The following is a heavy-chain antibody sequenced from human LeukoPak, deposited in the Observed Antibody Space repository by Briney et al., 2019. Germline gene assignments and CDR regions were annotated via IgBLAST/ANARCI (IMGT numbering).Heavy chain of an antibody. V-gene: IGHV3-15*04. CDR2: TVSEIGGGTT. CDR1: GFTFNYAW. CDR3: TTDEDWNYARKDV. D-gene: IGHD1-7*01. Sequence: GGSLRLSCAASGFTFNYAWMSWVRQVPGKGLEWVGQTVSEIGGGTTDYAAPVKGRFTISRDDSKSTLYLQMYSLKIEDTAVYYCTTDEDWNYARKDVWGQGATVIVSS. J-gene: IGHJ6*02.